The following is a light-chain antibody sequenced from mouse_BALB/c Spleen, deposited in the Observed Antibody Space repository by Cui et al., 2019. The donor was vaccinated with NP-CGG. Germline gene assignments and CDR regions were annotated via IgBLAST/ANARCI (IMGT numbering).Light chain of an antibody. CDR1: TGAVTTSNY. J-gene: IGLJ1*01. V-gene: IGLV1*01. CDR3: ALWYSNHWV. Sequence: AVVTQESGQTTCPGETVTLTCRSSTGAVTTSNYANWVQEKPDHLFTGLIGGTNNRAPGVPARFSGFLIGDKAALTITGAQTEDEAIYFCALWYSNHWVFGGGTKLTVL. CDR2: GTN.